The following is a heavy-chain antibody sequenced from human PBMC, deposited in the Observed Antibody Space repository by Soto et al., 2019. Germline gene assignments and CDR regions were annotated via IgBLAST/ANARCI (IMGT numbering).Heavy chain of an antibody. CDR2: ISSSSSYI. J-gene: IGHJ6*02. V-gene: IGHV3-21*01. D-gene: IGHD3-16*02. Sequence: EVQLVESGGGLVKPGGSLRLSCAASGFTFSSYSMNWVRQAPGKGLEWVSSISSSSSYIYYADSVKGRFTISRDNAKNSLYLQMNSLRAEDTAVYYCARDLCMITFGGVIVTYGMDVWGQGTTVTVSS. CDR1: GFTFSSYS. CDR3: ARDLCMITFGGVIVTYGMDV.